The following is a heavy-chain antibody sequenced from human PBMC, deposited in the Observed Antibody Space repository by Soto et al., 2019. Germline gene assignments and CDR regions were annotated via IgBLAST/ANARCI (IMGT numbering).Heavy chain of an antibody. CDR2: ISGSGGST. J-gene: IGHJ4*02. D-gene: IGHD4-17*01. CDR3: AKVLPAYGDYVVGFDY. V-gene: IGHV3-23*01. Sequence: GGSLRLSCAASGFTFSSYAMSWVRQAPGKGLEWVSAISGSGGSTYYADSVKGRFTISRDNSKNTLYLQMNSLRAEDTAVYYCAKVLPAYGDYVVGFDYWGQGTLVTVSS. CDR1: GFTFSSYA.